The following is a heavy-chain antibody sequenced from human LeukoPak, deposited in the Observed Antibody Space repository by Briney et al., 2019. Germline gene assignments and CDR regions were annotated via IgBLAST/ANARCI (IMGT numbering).Heavy chain of an antibody. CDR3: AKGPIGGYCSGGSCYFDY. CDR1: GFTFSSYA. CDR2: ISGSGGST. D-gene: IGHD2-15*01. J-gene: IGHJ4*02. Sequence: GGSLRLSCAASGFTFSSYAMSWVRQAPGKGLEWVSAISGSGGSTYYADSVKGRFTISRDNSKNTLYLQMNSLRAEDTAVYYCAKGPIGGYCSGGSCYFDYWGQGTLVTVSS. V-gene: IGHV3-23*01.